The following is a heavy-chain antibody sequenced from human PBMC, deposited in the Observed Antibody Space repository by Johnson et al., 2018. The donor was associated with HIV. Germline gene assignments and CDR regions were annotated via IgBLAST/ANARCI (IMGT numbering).Heavy chain of an antibody. D-gene: IGHD3-22*01. J-gene: IGHJ3*01. CDR3: ARGFVRISMILVADAFDL. CDR1: GFTFDDYG. V-gene: IGHV3-20*04. CDR2: IDWSGGRT. Sequence: VQLVESGGGVARPGGSLRLSCAASGFTFDDYGMSWVRQAPGKGLEWVSGIDWSGGRTGYADSVKGRFTISRDNAKKLLYLQMYSLRAEDTALYYCARGFVRISMILVADAFDLWGQGTMVTVSS.